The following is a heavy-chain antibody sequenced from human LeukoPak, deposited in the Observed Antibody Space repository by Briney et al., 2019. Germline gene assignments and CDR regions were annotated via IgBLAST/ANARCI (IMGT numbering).Heavy chain of an antibody. V-gene: IGHV1-2*02. J-gene: IGHJ4*02. CDR3: ARGGYSISWYYFDY. CDR2: INPNSGGT. CDR1: GYTLTELS. Sequence: ASVKVSCKVSGYTLTELSMHWVRQAPGQGLEWMGWINPNSGGTNYAQKFQGRVAMTRDTSISTAYMELSSLRSEDTAVYYCARGGYSISWYYFDYWGQGTLVTVSS. D-gene: IGHD6-13*01.